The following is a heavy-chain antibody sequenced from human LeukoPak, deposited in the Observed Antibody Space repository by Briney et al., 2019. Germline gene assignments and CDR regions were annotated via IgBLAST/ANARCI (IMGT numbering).Heavy chain of an antibody. Sequence: ASVKVSCKASGYTFSSYGISWVRQAPGQGLEWMGWISAYNGNTNYTRKLQGRVTMTTDTSTNTAYMELRSLRSDDSAVYYCARDESAYHDILTGYHWFDSWGQGTLVTVSX. CDR2: ISAYNGNT. CDR3: ARDESAYHDILTGYHWFDS. CDR1: GYTFSSYG. J-gene: IGHJ5*01. V-gene: IGHV1-18*01. D-gene: IGHD3-9*01.